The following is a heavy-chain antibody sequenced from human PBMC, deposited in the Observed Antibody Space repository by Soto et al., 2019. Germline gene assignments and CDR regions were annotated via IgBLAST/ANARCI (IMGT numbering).Heavy chain of an antibody. Sequence: SKNPELTCTVPHDSRSGPSCSWTGQSPSQELEWLAHTFYSGGGGIKTNPSLKSRVSISVVTTTNHISLRLTSVTAADTAVYYCARAFYDSSAAGVAFDLWGPGQMVT. CDR2: TFYSGGGGI. J-gene: IGHJ3*01. V-gene: IGHV4-59*11. D-gene: IGHD3-16*01. CDR1: HDSRSGPS. CDR3: ARAFYDSSAAGVAFDL.